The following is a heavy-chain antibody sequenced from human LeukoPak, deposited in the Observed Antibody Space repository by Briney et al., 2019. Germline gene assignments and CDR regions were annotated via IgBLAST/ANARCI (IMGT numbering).Heavy chain of an antibody. D-gene: IGHD2-2*01. Sequence: PGRSLRLSCAASGFTFSSYAMTWVRQAPDKRLEWVSAISGSDGSTYSADSVKGRLTISRDDSQNTLYLHMNSLSAGDTAVYYCAKVETSGGANCYALDYWGQGTLVTVSS. V-gene: IGHV3-23*01. CDR1: GFTFSSYA. J-gene: IGHJ4*02. CDR3: AKVETSGGANCYALDY. CDR2: ISGSDGST.